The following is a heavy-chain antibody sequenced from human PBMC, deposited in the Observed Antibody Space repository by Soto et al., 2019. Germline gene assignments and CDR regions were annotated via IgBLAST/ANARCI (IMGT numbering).Heavy chain of an antibody. D-gene: IGHD3-3*01. CDR2: IKSRIDGETR. J-gene: IGHJ4*02. Sequence: EVQLVESGGGLVKPGGSLRLSCVGSGFTFSNAWMTWVRQAPGKGLEWVGRIKSRIDGETREYAAPVKDRFTISRDDSKNTVYLQVTGLKTEDTAIYYCHLTVIGAGGQGTLVTVSS. V-gene: IGHV3-15*01. CDR1: GFTFSNAW. CDR3: HLTVIGA.